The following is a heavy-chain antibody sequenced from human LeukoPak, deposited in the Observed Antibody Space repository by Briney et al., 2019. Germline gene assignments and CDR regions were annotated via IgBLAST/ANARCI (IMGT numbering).Heavy chain of an antibody. CDR3: AKTYGSGSYFAFDC. CDR2: ISGRGDYT. V-gene: IGHV3-23*01. D-gene: IGHD3-10*01. J-gene: IGHJ4*02. Sequence: PGGSLRLSCAASGFTFSSYAMNWVRQAPGKGLEWVSTISGRGDYTYYADSVKGRFTISRDNSKNTLYLQMNSLRAEDTAVYYCAKTYGSGSYFAFDCWGQGTLVTVSS. CDR1: GFTFSSYA.